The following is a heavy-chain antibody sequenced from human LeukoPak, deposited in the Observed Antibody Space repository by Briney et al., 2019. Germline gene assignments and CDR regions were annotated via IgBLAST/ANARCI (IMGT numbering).Heavy chain of an antibody. J-gene: IGHJ6*03. Sequence: GGSLGLSCAASGFTFDDYGMSWVRQAPGKGLEWVSGINWNGGSTGYADSVKGRFTISRDNAKNSLYLQMNSLRAEDTALYYCARAGGITMVRGVIIKNYYYYYMDVWGKGTTVTVSS. D-gene: IGHD3-10*01. CDR2: INWNGGST. CDR3: ARAGGITMVRGVIIKNYYYYYMDV. V-gene: IGHV3-20*04. CDR1: GFTFDDYG.